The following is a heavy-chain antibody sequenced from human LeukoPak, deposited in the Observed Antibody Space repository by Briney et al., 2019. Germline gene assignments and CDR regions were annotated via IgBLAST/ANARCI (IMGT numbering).Heavy chain of an antibody. CDR3: ARIGFWSFDI. CDR2: IYYSGST. D-gene: IGHD3-3*01. CDR1: GGSISSSSYY. J-gene: IGHJ3*02. Sequence: SETLSLTCTVSGGSISSSSYYWGWIRQPPGKGLEWIGSIYYSGSTYYNPSLKSRVTISVDTSKNQFSLKLSSVTAADTAVYYCARIGFWSFDIWGQGTMVTVSS. V-gene: IGHV4-39*07.